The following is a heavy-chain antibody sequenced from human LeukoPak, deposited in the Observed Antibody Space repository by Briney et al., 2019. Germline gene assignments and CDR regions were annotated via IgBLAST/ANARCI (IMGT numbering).Heavy chain of an antibody. Sequence: GGSLRLSCAASGFTFSNYAMSWVRQAPGKGLEWVSVISGTGGATYYADSVRGRFTISRDDPKNTLYLQMNSLRAEDTAAYYCARDLDIVVVPAAMVPDYWGQGTLVTVSS. CDR2: ISGTGGAT. J-gene: IGHJ4*02. CDR1: GFTFSNYA. CDR3: ARDLDIVVVPAAMVPDY. V-gene: IGHV3-23*01. D-gene: IGHD2-2*03.